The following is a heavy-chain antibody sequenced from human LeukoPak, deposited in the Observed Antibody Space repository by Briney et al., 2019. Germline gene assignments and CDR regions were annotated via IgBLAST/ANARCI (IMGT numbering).Heavy chain of an antibody. D-gene: IGHD3-22*01. CDR3: ARDTYYYDSSGPDAFDI. CDR2: INPNTGGT. V-gene: IGHV1-2*02. J-gene: IGHJ3*02. Sequence: GASVKVSCKASGYTVIDYYIHWVRQAPGQGLEWMGWINPNTGGTHYAQKLQGRVTMTTDTSTSTAYMELRSLRSDDTAVYYCARDTYYYDSSGPDAFDIWGQGTMVTVSS. CDR1: GYTVIDYY.